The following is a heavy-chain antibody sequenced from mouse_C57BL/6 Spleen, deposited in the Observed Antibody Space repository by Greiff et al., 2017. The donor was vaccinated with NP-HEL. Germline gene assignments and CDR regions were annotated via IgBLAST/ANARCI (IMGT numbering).Heavy chain of an antibody. V-gene: IGHV5-9*01. J-gene: IGHJ4*01. Sequence: DVKLVESGGGLVKPGGSLKLSCAASGFTFSSYTMSWVRQTPEKRLEWVATISGGGGNTYYPDSVKGRFTISRDNAKNTLYLQMSSLRSEDTALYYCARQEYAYAMDYWGQGTSVTVSS. CDR2: ISGGGGNT. D-gene: IGHD5-2*01. CDR3: ARQEYAYAMDY. CDR1: GFTFSSYT.